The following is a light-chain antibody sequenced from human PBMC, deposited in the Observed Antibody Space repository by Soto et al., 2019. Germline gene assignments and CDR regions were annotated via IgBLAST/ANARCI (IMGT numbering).Light chain of an antibody. V-gene: IGKV3-11*01. CDR1: QSVSNNY. CDR3: QQRSNWPRT. CDR2: DAS. J-gene: IGKJ3*01. Sequence: IVLTQSPATLSLSPWERATLSCRASQSVSNNYLAWYQQKPGQAPRLLIYDASNRATGIPARFSGSGSGTDFTLTISSLEPEDFAVYYCQQRSNWPRTFGPGTKVDIK.